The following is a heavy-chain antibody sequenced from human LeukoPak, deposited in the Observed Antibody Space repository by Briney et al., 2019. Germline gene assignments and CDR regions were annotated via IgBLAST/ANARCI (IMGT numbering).Heavy chain of an antibody. V-gene: IGHV4-4*02. CDR3: ARAPGEGGYYFDY. CDR2: IYHSGST. Sequence: SETLSLTCAVSGGSISSSNWWSWVRQPPGKGLEWIGEIYHSGSTNYNPSLKSRVTISVDKSKNQFSLELSSVTAADTAVYYCARAPGEGGYYFDYWGQGTLVTVSS. J-gene: IGHJ4*02. D-gene: IGHD1-26*01. CDR1: GGSISSSNW.